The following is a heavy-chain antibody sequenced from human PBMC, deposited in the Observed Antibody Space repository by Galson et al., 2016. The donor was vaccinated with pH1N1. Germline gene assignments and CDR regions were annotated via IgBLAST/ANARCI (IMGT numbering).Heavy chain of an antibody. CDR1: GFTLSSYW. Sequence: SLRLSCAASGFTLSSYWMSWVRQAPGRGLEWVSTITGSGGSTYYPDSVKGRFTISRDNSKNTLYLQMNSLRAGDTAVYHCAKAYSSSSEYYFEYWGQGALVTVSS. V-gene: IGHV3-23*01. J-gene: IGHJ4*02. CDR3: AKAYSSSSEYYFEY. CDR2: ITGSGGST. D-gene: IGHD6-6*01.